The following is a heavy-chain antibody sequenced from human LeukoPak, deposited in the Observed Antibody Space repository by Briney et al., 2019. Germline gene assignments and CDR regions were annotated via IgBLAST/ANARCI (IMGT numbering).Heavy chain of an antibody. Sequence: ASVRVSCKASGYTFTGYYMHWVRQAPGQGLEWMGWINPNSGGTNYAQKFQGRVTMTGDTSISTAYMELSRLRSDDTAVYYCARDPYGSGQFDPWGQGTLVTVSS. CDR3: ARDPYGSGQFDP. J-gene: IGHJ5*02. CDR2: INPNSGGT. CDR1: GYTFTGYY. V-gene: IGHV1-2*02. D-gene: IGHD3-10*01.